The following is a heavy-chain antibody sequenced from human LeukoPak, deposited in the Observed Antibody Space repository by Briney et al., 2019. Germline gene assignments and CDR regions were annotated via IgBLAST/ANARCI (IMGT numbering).Heavy chain of an antibody. Sequence: ASVKVSFKASGYTFTSYGISWVRQAPGQGLEWMGWISAYNGNTNYAQKLQGRVTMTTDTSTSTAYMELRSLRSDDTAVYYCARVGAFLVGATNYFDYWGQGTLVTVSS. V-gene: IGHV1-18*01. CDR2: ISAYNGNT. D-gene: IGHD1-26*01. J-gene: IGHJ4*02. CDR1: GYTFTSYG. CDR3: ARVGAFLVGATNYFDY.